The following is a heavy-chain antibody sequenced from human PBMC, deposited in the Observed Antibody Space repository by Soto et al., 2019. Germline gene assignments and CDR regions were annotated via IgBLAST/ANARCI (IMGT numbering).Heavy chain of an antibody. CDR3: ARGGSLWFGEVSAYYYGMDV. J-gene: IGHJ6*02. V-gene: IGHV1-58*01. CDR2: IVVGSGNT. D-gene: IGHD3-10*01. Sequence: SVKVSCKASGFTFTSSAVQWLRQARGQRLEWIGWIVVGSGNTNYAQKFQERVTITRDMSTSTAYMELSSLRSEDTAVYYCARGGSLWFGEVSAYYYGMDVWGQ. CDR1: GFTFTSSA.